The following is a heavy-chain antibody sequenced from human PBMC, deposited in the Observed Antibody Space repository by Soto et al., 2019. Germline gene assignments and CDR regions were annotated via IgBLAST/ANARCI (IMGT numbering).Heavy chain of an antibody. CDR3: ARERLGTYRSREPFDY. CDR1: GGSISSYY. V-gene: IGHV4-59*01. J-gene: IGHJ4*02. Sequence: SETLSLTCTVSGGSISSYYWSWIRQPPGKGLEWIGYIYYSGSTNYNPSLKSRVTISVDTSKNQFSLKLSSVTAADTAVYYCARERLGTYRSREPFDYRGQGTLVSV. CDR2: IYYSGST. D-gene: IGHD1-26*01.